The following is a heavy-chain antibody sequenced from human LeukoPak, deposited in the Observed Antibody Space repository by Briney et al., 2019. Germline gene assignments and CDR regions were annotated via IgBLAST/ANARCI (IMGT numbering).Heavy chain of an antibody. CDR3: ARDGGGNSFDY. CDR2: ISSSSSYI. CDR1: GFTFSSYS. J-gene: IGHJ4*02. Sequence: GGSLRLSCAASGFTFSSYSMNWVRQVPGKGLEWVSSISSSSSYIYYADSVKGRFTISRDNAKNSLYLQMNSLRAEDTAVYYCARDGGGNSFDYWGQGTLVTVSS. V-gene: IGHV3-21*01. D-gene: IGHD4-23*01.